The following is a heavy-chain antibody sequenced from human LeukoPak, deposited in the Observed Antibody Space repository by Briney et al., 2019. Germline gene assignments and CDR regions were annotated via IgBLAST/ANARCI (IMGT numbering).Heavy chain of an antibody. CDR3: AKGRYYDSTAGFDS. Sequence: PGGSLRLSCAASGFTFSSYSMNWVRQAPGKGLEWVSYISSSSTIYYADSVKGRFTISRDNAKNSLYLQMNSLRAEDTAIYYCAKGRYYDSTAGFDSWGQGALVTVSS. CDR1: GFTFSSYS. V-gene: IGHV3-48*04. CDR2: ISSSSTI. J-gene: IGHJ4*02. D-gene: IGHD3-22*01.